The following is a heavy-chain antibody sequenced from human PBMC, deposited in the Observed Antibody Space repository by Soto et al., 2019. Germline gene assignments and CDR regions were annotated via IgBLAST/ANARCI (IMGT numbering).Heavy chain of an antibody. CDR1: GFSLTATVVG. J-gene: IGHJ5*02. D-gene: IGHD3-10*01. Sequence: QITLKESGPTLVKPTQTLTLTCTFSGFSLTATVVGVGWIRQPPRKALEWLALIYWDHDERYNPSLKSRLTITKDTSRNQVVLTMTNMDHVDTATYYCAHRGWFAEGHPNCFDPWGQGALVTVSS. V-gene: IGHV2-5*02. CDR2: IYWDHDE. CDR3: AHRGWFAEGHPNCFDP.